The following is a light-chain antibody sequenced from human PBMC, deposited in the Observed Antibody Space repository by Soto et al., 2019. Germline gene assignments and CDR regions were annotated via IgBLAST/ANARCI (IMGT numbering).Light chain of an antibody. J-gene: IGKJ1*01. CDR2: RAS. CDR1: QSVISS. Sequence: EIILTQSPATLSVSPGERVTLSCRASQSVISSLAWYQQKPGQAPRLFIYRASTRATGIPARFSGSGSGKEFTLTISSLQSEDFAVYYCQQYNDWPRTLGQGTKVDIK. V-gene: IGKV3-15*01. CDR3: QQYNDWPRT.